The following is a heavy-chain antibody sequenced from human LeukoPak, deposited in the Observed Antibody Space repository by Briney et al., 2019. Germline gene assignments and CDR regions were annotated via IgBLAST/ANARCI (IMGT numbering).Heavy chain of an antibody. J-gene: IGHJ5*02. CDR2: ISSNGGST. D-gene: IGHD3-10*01. CDR3: ARGDSMVRGVIENNWFDP. CDR1: GFTFSSYA. V-gene: IGHV3-64*01. Sequence: GGSLRLSCAASGFTFSSYAMHWVRQAPGKGLEYVSAISSNGGSTYYANSVKGRFTISRDNSKNTLSLQMGSLRAEDMAVYYCARGDSMVRGVIENNWFDPWGQGTLVTVSS.